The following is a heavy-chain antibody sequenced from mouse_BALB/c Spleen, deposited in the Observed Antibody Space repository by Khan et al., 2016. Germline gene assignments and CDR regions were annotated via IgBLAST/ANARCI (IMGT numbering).Heavy chain of an antibody. J-gene: IGHJ2*01. Sequence: EVKLEESGGGLVQPGGSLKLSCAASGFDFSRYWMSWVRQAPGKGLEWIGEINPDSSTINYTPSLKDKFIISRDNAKNTLYLQMSKVRSEDAALYYCGRLYYYGCVDYWCQGTTLTVSS. CDR1: GFDFSRYW. CDR3: GRLYYYGCVDY. CDR2: INPDSSTI. V-gene: IGHV4-1*02. D-gene: IGHD1-1*01.